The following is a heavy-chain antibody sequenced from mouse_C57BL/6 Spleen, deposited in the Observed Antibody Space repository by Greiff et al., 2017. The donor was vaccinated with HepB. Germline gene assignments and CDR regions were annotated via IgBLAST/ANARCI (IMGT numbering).Heavy chain of an antibody. CDR1: GYTFTSYW. J-gene: IGHJ4*01. D-gene: IGHD1-1*01. CDR3: ARSRGSSFYYAMDY. V-gene: IGHV1-64*01. Sequence: QVQLKQPGAELVKPGASVKLSCKASGYTFTSYWMHWVKQRPGQGLEWIGMIHPNSGSTNYNEKFKSKATLTVDKSSSTAYMQLSSLTSEDSAVYYCARSRGSSFYYAMDYWGQGTSVTVSS. CDR2: IHPNSGST.